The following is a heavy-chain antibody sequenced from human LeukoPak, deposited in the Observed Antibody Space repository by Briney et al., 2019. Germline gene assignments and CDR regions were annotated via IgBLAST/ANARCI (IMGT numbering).Heavy chain of an antibody. CDR2: IYYSGST. D-gene: IGHD2-2*01. J-gene: IGHJ4*02. V-gene: IGHV4-39*01. CDR1: GGSISSNRYY. Sequence: SETLSLTCTVSGGSISSNRYYWGWIRQPPGKGLEWIGNIYYSGSTYYNPSLKSRVTISVDTSKNQFSLKLTSVTAADTAVYYCARLPAYCSTTSCSFDSWGQGTLVAVSS. CDR3: ARLPAYCSTTSCSFDS.